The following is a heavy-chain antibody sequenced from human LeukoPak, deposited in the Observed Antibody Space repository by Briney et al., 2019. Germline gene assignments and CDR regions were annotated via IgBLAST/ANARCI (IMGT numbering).Heavy chain of an antibody. Sequence: GGSLRLSCAASGFTFSSYSMNWVRQAPGKGLEWVSYISGTGNNKYYADSVKGRFTISRDNAQNSLYLQMSSLRAEDTAMYYCARDYSESEYFFDYWGQGSLVAVSS. V-gene: IGHV3-48*04. D-gene: IGHD1-26*01. CDR2: ISGTGNNK. CDR3: ARDYSESEYFFDY. CDR1: GFTFSSYS. J-gene: IGHJ4*02.